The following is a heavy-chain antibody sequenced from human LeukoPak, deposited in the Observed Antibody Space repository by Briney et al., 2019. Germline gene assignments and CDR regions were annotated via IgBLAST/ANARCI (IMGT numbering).Heavy chain of an antibody. D-gene: IGHD2-15*01. Sequence: KPSETLSLTCAVYGASFSGYYWSWICQPPGKGLEWIGEINHSGSTNYNPSLKSRVTISVDTSKNQFSLKLSSVTAADTAVYYCARNRRLGGKNCSGGSCRTYYYYGMDVWGQGTTVTVSS. CDR3: ARNRRLGGKNCSGGSCRTYYYYGMDV. J-gene: IGHJ6*02. CDR1: GASFSGYY. CDR2: INHSGST. V-gene: IGHV4-34*01.